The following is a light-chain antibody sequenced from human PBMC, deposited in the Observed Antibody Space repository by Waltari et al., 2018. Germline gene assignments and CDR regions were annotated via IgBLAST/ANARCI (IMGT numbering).Light chain of an antibody. CDR2: KAS. J-gene: IGKJ3*01. V-gene: IGKV1-5*03. CDR3: QQYNSYSVT. Sequence: DIQMTQSPSTLSASVGDRVTITCRASQSISSWLAWYQQKPGKAPKLLIYKASSLESGVPSRFGGSGSGTEFTLTISSLQPDDFATYYGQQYNSYSVTFGPGTKVDIK. CDR1: QSISSW.